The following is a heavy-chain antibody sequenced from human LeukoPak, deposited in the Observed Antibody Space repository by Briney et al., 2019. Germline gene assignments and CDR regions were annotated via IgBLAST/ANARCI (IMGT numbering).Heavy chain of an antibody. CDR3: ANGFNWYFDL. V-gene: IGHV1-2*02. CDR2: INPNSGGT. D-gene: IGHD3-10*01. Sequence: ASVTVSCTASGYTFTGYYMHWVRQAPGQGLEWMGWINPNSGGTNYAQKFQGRVIMTRDTSISTAYMELSRLRSDDTAVYYCANGFNWYFDLWGRGTLVTVSS. J-gene: IGHJ2*01. CDR1: GYTFTGYY.